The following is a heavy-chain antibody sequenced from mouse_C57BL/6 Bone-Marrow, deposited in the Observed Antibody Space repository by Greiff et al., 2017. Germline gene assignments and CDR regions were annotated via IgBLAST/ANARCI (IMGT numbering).Heavy chain of an antibody. J-gene: IGHJ4*01. CDR2: IHPSDSDT. V-gene: IGHV1-74*01. D-gene: IGHD1-1*01. CDR1: GYTFTSYW. Sequence: QVQLQQPGAELVKPGASVKVSCKASGYTFTSYWMHWVKQRPGQGLEWIGRIHPSDSDTNYNQKFKGKATLTVDKSSSTAYMQLSSLSSEDSAVYYCAIRIRCYYAMDYWGQGTSVTVSS. CDR3: AIRIRCYYAMDY.